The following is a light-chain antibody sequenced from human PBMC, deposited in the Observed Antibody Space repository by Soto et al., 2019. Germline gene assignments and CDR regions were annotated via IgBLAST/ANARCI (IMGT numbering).Light chain of an antibody. CDR1: QSVSNNY. CDR2: GTS. V-gene: IGKV3-11*01. Sequence: EFVLNQSPCARPLSPRERAALSCMSSQSVSNNYLAWYQQKPGQAPRLLIYGTSIRATGIPARFSGSGSGTDFTLTIDNLEPEDFAICYCQQRNNWPPIPFGQGTRLEI. CDR3: QQRNNWPPIP. J-gene: IGKJ5*01.